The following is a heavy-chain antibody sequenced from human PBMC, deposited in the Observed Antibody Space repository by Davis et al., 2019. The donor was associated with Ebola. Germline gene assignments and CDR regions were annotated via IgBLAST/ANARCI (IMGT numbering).Heavy chain of an antibody. CDR3: ANLGSGSHDTDFDY. D-gene: IGHD3-10*01. J-gene: IGHJ4*02. CDR2: ISGSGGST. Sequence: GESLKISCADSVITFSSYAMTWVRQAPGKGLEWVSGISGSGGSTYYADSVKGRFTISRDNSKSMLYLQMNGLTVEDTAVYYCANLGSGSHDTDFDYWGAGTLVTVSS. V-gene: IGHV3-23*01. CDR1: VITFSSYA.